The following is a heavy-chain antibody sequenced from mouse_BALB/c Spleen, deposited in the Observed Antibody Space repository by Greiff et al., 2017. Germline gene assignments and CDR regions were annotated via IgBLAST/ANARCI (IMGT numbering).Heavy chain of an antibody. J-gene: IGHJ4*01. Sequence: EVQLQQSGAELVKPGASVKLSCTASGFNIKDTYMHWVKQRPEQGLEWIGRIDPANGNTKYDPKFQGKATITADTSSNTAYLQLSSLTSEDTAVYYCARQLGLRVYAMDYWGQGTSVTVSS. CDR1: GFNIKDTY. CDR2: IDPANGNT. CDR3: ARQLGLRVYAMDY. V-gene: IGHV14-3*02. D-gene: IGHD3-1*01.